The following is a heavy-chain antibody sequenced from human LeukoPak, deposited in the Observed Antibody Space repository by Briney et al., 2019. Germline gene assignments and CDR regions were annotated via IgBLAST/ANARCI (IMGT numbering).Heavy chain of an antibody. CDR2: ISGSGGST. D-gene: IGHD5-18*01. V-gene: IGHV3-23*01. CDR3: AKDRIQLWRGWAFDI. CDR1: GFTFSSYA. Sequence: GGSLRLSCAASGFTFSSYAMSWVRQAPGKGLEWVSAISGSGGSTYYAGSVKGRFTISRDNSKNTLYLQMNSLRAEDTAVYHCAKDRIQLWRGWAFDIWGQGTMVTVSS. J-gene: IGHJ3*02.